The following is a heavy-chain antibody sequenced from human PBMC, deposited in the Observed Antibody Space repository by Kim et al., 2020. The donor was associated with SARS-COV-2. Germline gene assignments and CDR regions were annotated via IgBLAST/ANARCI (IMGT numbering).Heavy chain of an antibody. CDR2: ISYSGSA. Sequence: PGKGLEWIGSISYSGSAFYIPSLKSRVTISIDTSKNHFSLRLTSVTAADTAVYYCARDSVMTAIGTLDYWGQGTLVAVSS. V-gene: IGHV4-39*07. D-gene: IGHD3-16*01. CDR3: ARDSVMTAIGTLDY. J-gene: IGHJ4*02.